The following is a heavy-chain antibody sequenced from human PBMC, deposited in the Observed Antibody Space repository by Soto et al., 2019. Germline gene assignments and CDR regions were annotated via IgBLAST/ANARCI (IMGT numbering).Heavy chain of an antibody. CDR3: ARDYYGDYSTIRT. J-gene: IGHJ5*02. V-gene: IGHV1-18*01. D-gene: IGHD4-17*01. Sequence: PGESLKISCKGSGYTFTSYGISWVRQAPGQGLEWMGWISAYNGNTNYAQKLQGRVTMTTDTSTSTAYMGLRSLRSDDTAVYYCARDYYGDYSTIRTWGQGTLVTVSS. CDR2: ISAYNGNT. CDR1: GYTFTSYG.